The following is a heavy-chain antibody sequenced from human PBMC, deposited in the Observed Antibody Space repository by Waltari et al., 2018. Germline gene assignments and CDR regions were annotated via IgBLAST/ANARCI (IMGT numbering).Heavy chain of an antibody. V-gene: IGHV3-43D*04. CDR3: AKDIGSVLGGYYYYYGMDV. D-gene: IGHD3-3*02. J-gene: IGHJ6*02. CDR2: ISWDGGST. CDR1: GFTFDDYA. Sequence: EVQLVESGGVVVQPGGSLRLSCAASGFTFDDYAMHWVRQAPGKGLEWVSLISWDGGSTYYADSVKGRFTISRDNSKNSLYLQMNSLRAEDTALYYCAKDIGSVLGGYYYYYGMDVWGQGTTVTVSS.